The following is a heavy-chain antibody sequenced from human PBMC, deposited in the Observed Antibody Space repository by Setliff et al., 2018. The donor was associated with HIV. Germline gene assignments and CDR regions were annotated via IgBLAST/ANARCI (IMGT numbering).Heavy chain of an antibody. V-gene: IGHV4-59*11. CDR1: GGSISSHY. CDR3: ARKQLWPNYYYYGMDV. CDR2: IYYSGST. Sequence: SETLSLTCAVSGGSISSHYWSWIRQPPGKGLEWIGSIYYSGSTNYNPSLKSRVTISVDTSKNQFSLKLCSVTAADTAVYYCARKQLWPNYYYYGMDVWGQGTTVTVSS. D-gene: IGHD5-18*01. J-gene: IGHJ6*02.